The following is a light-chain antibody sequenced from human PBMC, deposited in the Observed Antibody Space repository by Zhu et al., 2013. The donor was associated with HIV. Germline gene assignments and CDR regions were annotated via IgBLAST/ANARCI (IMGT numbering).Light chain of an antibody. V-gene: IGKV3-11*01. J-gene: IGKJ4*01. CDR1: QSVSSY. Sequence: EIVLTQSPATLSLSPGERATLSCRASQSVSSYLAWYQQKPGQAPRLLIYDASNRATGIPARFSGSGSGTEFTLTISSLQPDDFATYYCQQYNTYVTFGGGTKVEIK. CDR3: QQYNTYVT. CDR2: DAS.